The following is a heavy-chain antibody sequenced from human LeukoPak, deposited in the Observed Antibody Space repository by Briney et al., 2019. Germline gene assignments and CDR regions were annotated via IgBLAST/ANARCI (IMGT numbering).Heavy chain of an antibody. Sequence: GGSLRLSCAATGFTFSSYWMSWVRQAPGKGLEWVANIKQDGSEKYYVDSVKGRFTISRDNAKNSLYLQMNSLRAEDTAVYYCARWSGSYFDAFDIWGQGTMVTVSS. J-gene: IGHJ3*02. CDR3: ARWSGSYFDAFDI. CDR2: IKQDGSEK. D-gene: IGHD1-26*01. V-gene: IGHV3-7*01. CDR1: GFTFSSYW.